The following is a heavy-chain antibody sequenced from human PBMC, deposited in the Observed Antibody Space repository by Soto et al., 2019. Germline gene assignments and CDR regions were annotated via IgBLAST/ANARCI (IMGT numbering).Heavy chain of an antibody. V-gene: IGHV5-51*01. J-gene: IGHJ6*02. Sequence: PGESLKISCKASGYIFSIYWIGWVRQMPGKGLEWMGIIYPGDSDTRYSPSFQGQVTISADKSISTAYLQWSSLKASDTAMYYCARQIAAAGRARLLSPPTGGMDVWGQGTTVTVSS. CDR2: IYPGDSDT. CDR1: GYIFSIYW. D-gene: IGHD6-13*01. CDR3: ARQIAAAGRARLLSPPTGGMDV.